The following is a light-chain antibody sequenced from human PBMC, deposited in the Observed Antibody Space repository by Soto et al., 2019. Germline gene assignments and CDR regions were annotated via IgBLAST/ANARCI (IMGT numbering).Light chain of an antibody. V-gene: IGLV2-14*01. Sequence: QSALTQPASVSGSPGQSITISCTGTSSDVGGYNYVSWYQHHPGKAPKLMLSEVSNRPSGVSDRFSGSKSGNTASLTISGLQAEDEADYYCISRTSSGPLWVFGGGTKVTVL. CDR3: ISRTSSGPLWV. CDR2: EVS. J-gene: IGLJ3*02. CDR1: SSDVGGYNY.